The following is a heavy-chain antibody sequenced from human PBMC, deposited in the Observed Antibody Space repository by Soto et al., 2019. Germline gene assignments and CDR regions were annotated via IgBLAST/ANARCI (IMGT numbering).Heavy chain of an antibody. J-gene: IGHJ6*03. Sequence: EVQLVESGGGLVQPGGSLRLSCAASGFTFSSYWMSWVRQAPGKGLEWVANIKQDGSEKYYVDSVKGRFTISRDNAKNSLYLQMNSLRAEDTAVYYCARDSEASKRSGYYNYYYYYYMDVWGKGTTVTVSS. V-gene: IGHV3-7*01. D-gene: IGHD3-3*01. CDR3: ARDSEASKRSGYYNYYYYYYMDV. CDR2: IKQDGSEK. CDR1: GFTFSSYW.